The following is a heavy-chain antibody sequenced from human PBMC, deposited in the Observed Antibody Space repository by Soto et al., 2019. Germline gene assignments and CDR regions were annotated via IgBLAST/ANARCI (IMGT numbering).Heavy chain of an antibody. CDR1: GGTFSSYA. CDR3: AWGVVPAIFYFGMGV. CDR2: IIPIFGTA. J-gene: IGHJ6*01. Sequence: QVQLVQSGAEVKKPGSSVKVSCKASGGTFSSYAISWVRQAPGQGLEWMGGIIPIFGTANYAQKFQGRVTITADESPITAIMELCSLRCEDTAVYYCAWGVVPAIFYFGMGVLGQGTTGTLSS. V-gene: IGHV1-69*12. D-gene: IGHD2-21*02.